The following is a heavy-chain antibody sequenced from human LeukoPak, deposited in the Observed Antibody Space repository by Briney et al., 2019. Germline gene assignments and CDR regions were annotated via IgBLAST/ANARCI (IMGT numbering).Heavy chain of an antibody. CDR2: VDPEDGET. Sequence: ASVKVSCKVSGYTFTDYYMHWVQQAPGKGLEWMGLVDPEDGETIYAEKFQGRVTITADTSTDTAFMELSSLRSEDTAVYYCATGGMRFIDYWGQGTLVTVSS. CDR1: GYTFTDYY. D-gene: IGHD2-15*01. V-gene: IGHV1-69-2*01. CDR3: ATGGMRFIDY. J-gene: IGHJ4*02.